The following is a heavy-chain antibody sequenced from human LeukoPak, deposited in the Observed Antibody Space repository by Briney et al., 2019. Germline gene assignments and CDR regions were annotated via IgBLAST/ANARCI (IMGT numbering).Heavy chain of an antibody. J-gene: IGHJ5*02. CDR3: ALAAGSFTDWFDP. CDR2: IYYSGST. Sequence: PSETLSLTCTVSGGSISSYYWSWIRQPPGKGLEWIGYIYYSGSTNYNPSLKSRVTISVDTSKNQFSLKLSSVTAADTAVYYCALAAGSFTDWFDPWGQGTLLTVSS. V-gene: IGHV4-59*13. CDR1: GGSISSYY. D-gene: IGHD6-13*01.